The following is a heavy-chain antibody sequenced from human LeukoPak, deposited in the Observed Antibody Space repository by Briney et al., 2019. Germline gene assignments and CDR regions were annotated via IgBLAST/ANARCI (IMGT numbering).Heavy chain of an antibody. D-gene: IGHD4-17*01. J-gene: IGHJ3*02. CDR1: GYTFTGYF. CDR3: ARERAVTDAFDI. V-gene: IGHV1-2*02. CDR2: INPNSGGT. Sequence: ASVKVSCKASGYTFTGYFMHWVRQAPGQGLELMGWINPNSGGTNYAQKFQGRVTMTRDTSISTAYMELSRLRSDDTAVYYCARERAVTDAFDIWGQGTMVTVSS.